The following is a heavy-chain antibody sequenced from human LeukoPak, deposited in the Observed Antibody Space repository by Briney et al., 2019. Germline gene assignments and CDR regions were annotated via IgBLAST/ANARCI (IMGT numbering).Heavy chain of an antibody. CDR1: GYTFSSFS. J-gene: IGHJ4*02. Sequence: GGSLRLSCAASGYTFSSFSINWVRQAPGKGLEWVSSISVSSNYIYYSDSVRGRFSISRDDATDSLYLQMNSLRAEDTAVYYCVRLRRNSDPRGFYYDYDYWGQGTLVTVSS. CDR3: VRLRRNSDPRGFYYDYDY. D-gene: IGHD5-12*01. V-gene: IGHV3-21*01. CDR2: ISVSSNYI.